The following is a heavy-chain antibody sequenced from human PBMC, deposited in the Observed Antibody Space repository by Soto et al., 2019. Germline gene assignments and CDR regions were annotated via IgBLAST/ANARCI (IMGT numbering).Heavy chain of an antibody. J-gene: IGHJ6*02. CDR2: IYTSGST. CDR1: GGSLSRYY. V-gene: IGHV4-4*07. CDR3: AREAIVVVTRMDG. Sequence: HPATLSLTCPVSGGSLSRYYWSWLRHPAGKGLEWIGRIYTSGSTNYNPSLKSRVTMSVDTSKNQFSLKLSSVTAADTAVYYCAREAIVVVTRMDGWGQGTTVTVS. D-gene: IGHD2-2*01.